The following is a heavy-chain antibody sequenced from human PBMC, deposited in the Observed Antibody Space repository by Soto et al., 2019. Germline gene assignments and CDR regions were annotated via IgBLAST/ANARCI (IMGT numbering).Heavy chain of an antibody. Sequence: DCRFAVNSNPMHRVQWALSKRLEFVSAIISYGADTYYADSVKGRFAISRDNSKNTLYLLMSSLRAEDTALYYCVKEGYMRSDWYGQFDYWGQGALVTVS. CDR3: VKEGYMRSDWYGQFDY. V-gene: IGHV3-64D*06. CDR2: IISYGADT. CDR1: RFAVNSNP. J-gene: IGHJ4*02. D-gene: IGHD6-19*01.